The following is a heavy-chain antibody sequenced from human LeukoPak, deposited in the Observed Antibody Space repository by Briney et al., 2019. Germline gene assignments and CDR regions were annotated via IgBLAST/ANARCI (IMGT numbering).Heavy chain of an antibody. CDR1: GFTFTSSA. CDR2: IVVGSGNT. V-gene: IGHV1-58*01. Sequence: ASVKVSCKASGFTFTSSAVQWVRQARGQRLEWIGWIVVGSGNTNYAQKFQERVTITRDMSTSTAYMELSSLRSEDTAVYYCARATRSGYYPWDYYYYGMDVWGQGTTVTVSS. D-gene: IGHD3-3*01. J-gene: IGHJ6*02. CDR3: ARATRSGYYPWDYYYYGMDV.